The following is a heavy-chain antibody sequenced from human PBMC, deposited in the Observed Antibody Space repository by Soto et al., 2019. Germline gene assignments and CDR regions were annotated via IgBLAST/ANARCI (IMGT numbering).Heavy chain of an antibody. Sequence: PSETLSLTCTVSGASVSSGNQYWSWIRQPPGKGLEWIGYIYHSGSTYYNPSLKSRVTISVDRSKNQFSLKLSSVTAADTAVYYCVRQGFGALHGLVDVWGQGTTVTVSS. D-gene: IGHD3-10*01. CDR1: GASVSSGNQY. J-gene: IGHJ6*02. CDR3: VRQGFGALHGLVDV. V-gene: IGHV4-61*01. CDR2: IYHSGST.